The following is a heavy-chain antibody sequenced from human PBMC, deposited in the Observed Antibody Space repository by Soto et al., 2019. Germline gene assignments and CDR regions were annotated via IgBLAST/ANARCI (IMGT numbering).Heavy chain of an antibody. CDR1: GFTFRSYS. J-gene: IGHJ4*02. CDR3: ARGASLDY. Sequence: EVQLVESGGGLVQPGGSLRLSCAASGFTFRSYSMNWVRQAPGRGLEWISYISTAGSTIYYADSVKGRFTISRDNAENTLFLQMNSLRAEDTAVYYCARGASLDYWGPGTLVTVSS. CDR2: ISTAGSTI. V-gene: IGHV3-48*01.